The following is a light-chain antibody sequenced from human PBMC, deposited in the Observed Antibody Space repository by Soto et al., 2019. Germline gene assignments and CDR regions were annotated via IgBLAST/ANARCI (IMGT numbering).Light chain of an antibody. J-gene: IGLJ2*01. CDR1: SSDIGGYNY. CDR3: RSYTRRSTCGI. CDR2: EVS. V-gene: IGLV2-14*01. Sequence: QSALTQPASVSGSPGQSITISCTGTSSDIGGYNYVSWYQHHPGKAPKLMIYEVSNRPSGVSNRFSGSKSGITASLTIAGLQAEDAAAYNCRSYTRRSTCGICGGGTKLTVL.